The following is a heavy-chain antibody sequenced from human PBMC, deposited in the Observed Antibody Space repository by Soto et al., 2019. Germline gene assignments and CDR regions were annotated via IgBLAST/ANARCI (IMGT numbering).Heavy chain of an antibody. Sequence: PGGSLRLSCAASGFTFSSYAMSWVRQAPGKGLEWVSAISGSGGSTYYADSVKGRFTISRDNSKNTLYLQMNSLRAEDTAVYYCAKPPTVSYSSGWYNWFDPWGQGTLVTVSS. D-gene: IGHD6-19*01. CDR1: GFTFSSYA. J-gene: IGHJ5*02. V-gene: IGHV3-23*01. CDR2: ISGSGGST. CDR3: AKPPTVSYSSGWYNWFDP.